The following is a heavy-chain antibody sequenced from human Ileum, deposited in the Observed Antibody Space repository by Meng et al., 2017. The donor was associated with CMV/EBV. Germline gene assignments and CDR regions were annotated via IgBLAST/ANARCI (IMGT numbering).Heavy chain of an antibody. V-gene: IGHV3-23*01. CDR1: GFTFSSYA. J-gene: IGHJ5*01. CDR2: ISGSGDRT. D-gene: IGHD6-19*01. Sequence: VQLLGSGVGLVQPGGSLRLPCAASGFTFSSYARSWVRQAPGKGLEWVSGISGSGDRTYYADSVKGRFTISRDNSKNTLYLQMNSLSAEDTAIYYCAKEYSGGWPFNSWGRGILVTVSS. CDR3: AKEYSGGWPFNS.